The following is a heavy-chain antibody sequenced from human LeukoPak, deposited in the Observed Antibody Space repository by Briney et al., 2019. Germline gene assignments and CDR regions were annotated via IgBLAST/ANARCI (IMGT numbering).Heavy chain of an antibody. CDR1: GYTFTSYD. J-gene: IGHJ5*02. CDR3: ARGGGRDYDFWSGYYILNWFDP. CDR2: MNPNSGNT. Sequence: ASVAVSCKASGYTFTSYDINWVRQAPGQGLEWMGWMNPNSGNTGYAQKFQGRVTMTRNTSISTAYMELSSLRSEDTAVYYCARGGGRDYDFWSGYYILNWFDPWGQGTLVTVSS. D-gene: IGHD3-3*01. V-gene: IGHV1-8*01.